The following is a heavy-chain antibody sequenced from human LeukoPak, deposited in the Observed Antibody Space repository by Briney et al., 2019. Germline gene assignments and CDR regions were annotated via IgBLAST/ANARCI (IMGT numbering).Heavy chain of an antibody. CDR3: ARGLRKGSAWSWGPKEKSYQYMDV. J-gene: IGHJ6*04. CDR1: TRLISSSTYY. Sequence: PSQTLSPTCTVATRLISSSTYYWGWLRQTPGKGLDWFGSIYYSGSTYYKPSLKSRVTVSADTSRKQLSRSLTSVTAADSAVYFCARGLRKGSAWSWGPKEKSYQYMDVWGTGTTVIVSS. V-gene: IGHV4-39*07. CDR2: IYYSGST. D-gene: IGHD6-19*01.